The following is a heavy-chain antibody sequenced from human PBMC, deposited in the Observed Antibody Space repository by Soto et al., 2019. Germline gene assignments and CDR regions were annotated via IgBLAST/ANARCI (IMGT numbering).Heavy chain of an antibody. CDR3: ARASNYDILTGYYPATFDY. J-gene: IGHJ4*02. CDR1: GFTFDDYG. V-gene: IGHV3-20*01. D-gene: IGHD3-9*01. CDR2: INWNGGST. Sequence: EVQLVESGGGVVRPGGSLRLSCAASGFTFDDYGMSWVRQAPGKGLEWVSGINWNGGSTGYADSVKGRFTISRDNAKNSLYLQMNSLRAEDTALYHCARASNYDILTGYYPATFDYWGQGTLVTVSS.